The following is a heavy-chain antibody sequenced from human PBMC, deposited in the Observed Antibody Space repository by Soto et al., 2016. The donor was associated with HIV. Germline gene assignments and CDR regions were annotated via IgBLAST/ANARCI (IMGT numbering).Heavy chain of an antibody. D-gene: IGHD3-10*01. CDR1: GFTFSSYD. CDR2: IGTAGDT. Sequence: EVQLVESGGGLVQPGGSLRLSCAASGFTFSSYDMHWVRQATGKGLEWVSAIGTAGDTYYPGSVKGRFTISRENAKNSLYLQMNSLRAGDTAVYYCARRGXIVGSGIIIGRPFDYVGPGNPGHRLL. CDR3: ARRGXIVGSGIIIGRPFDY. V-gene: IGHV3-13*04. J-gene: IGHJ4*02.